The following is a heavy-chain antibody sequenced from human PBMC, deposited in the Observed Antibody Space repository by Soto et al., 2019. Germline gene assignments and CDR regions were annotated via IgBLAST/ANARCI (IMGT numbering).Heavy chain of an antibody. CDR1: GFTFSSYG. J-gene: IGHJ4*02. D-gene: IGHD3-22*01. CDR3: ARSHYDSSGYVGY. Sequence: GGSLRLSCAASGFTFSSYGMHWVRQAPGKGLEWVAVIWYDGSNKYYADSVKGRFTISRDNSKNTLYLQMNSLRAEDTAVYYCARSHYDSSGYVGYWGQGTLVTVSS. V-gene: IGHV3-33*08. CDR2: IWYDGSNK.